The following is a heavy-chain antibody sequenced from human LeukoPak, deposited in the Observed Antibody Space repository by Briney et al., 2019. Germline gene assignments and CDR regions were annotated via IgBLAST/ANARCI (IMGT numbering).Heavy chain of an antibody. Sequence: SVTLSLTCTVSGGSMRSHYWSWIRQTPGKGLEWIGYIDYSGSTRYNPSLQSRVTISVDTSKNQFSLKLTSVTATDTAVYYCARLINNDNSGDADTFDMWGQGTVVTVFS. CDR3: ARLINNDNSGDADTFDM. CDR2: IDYSGST. CDR1: GGSMRSHY. D-gene: IGHD3-22*01. V-gene: IGHV4-59*11. J-gene: IGHJ3*02.